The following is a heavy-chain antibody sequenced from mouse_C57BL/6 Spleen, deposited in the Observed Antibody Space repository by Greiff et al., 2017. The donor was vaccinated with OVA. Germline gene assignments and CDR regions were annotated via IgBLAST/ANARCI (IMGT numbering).Heavy chain of an antibody. D-gene: IGHD2-10*02. CDR2: FSGGGSNT. CDR3: ARPSSKRYFDV. Sequence: EVHLVESGGGLVKPGGSLKLSCAASGFTFRSYTMSWVRQTPEKRLEWVATFSGGGSNTYYPDSVKGRFTLPCDNAKNTLDRQMSSLRSEDTALDYCARPSSKRYFDVWGTGTTVTVSS. V-gene: IGHV5-9*01. J-gene: IGHJ1*03. CDR1: GFTFRSYT.